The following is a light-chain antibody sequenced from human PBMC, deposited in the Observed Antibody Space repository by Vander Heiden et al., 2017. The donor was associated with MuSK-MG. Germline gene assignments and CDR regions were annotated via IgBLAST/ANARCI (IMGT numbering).Light chain of an antibody. CDR2: EVS. CDR3: SSYTSSSTYV. V-gene: IGLV2-14*01. CDR1: SSDVGGYNY. Sequence: QPALTQPASLSGSPAQSITISCTGTSSDVGGYNYVSWYQQHPGKAPKLMIYEVSNRPSGVSNRFSGSKSGNTASLTISGLQAEDEADYYCSSYTSSSTYVFGTGTKVTVL. J-gene: IGLJ1*01.